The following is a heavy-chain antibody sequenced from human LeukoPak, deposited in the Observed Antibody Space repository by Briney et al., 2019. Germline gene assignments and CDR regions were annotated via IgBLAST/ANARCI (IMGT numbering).Heavy chain of an antibody. V-gene: IGHV5-51*01. J-gene: IGHJ3*02. CDR3: ARVWGQGPTGAFDI. CDR1: GYSFTSYW. Sequence: GESLKISCKGSGYSFTSYWIGWVRQVPGKGLEWVGIIYPADSTAKYSPSFQGQVTISADKSISTAYLQWSSLKASDTAMYYCARVWGQGPTGAFDIWGQGTMVTVSS. D-gene: IGHD3-16*01. CDR2: IYPADSTA.